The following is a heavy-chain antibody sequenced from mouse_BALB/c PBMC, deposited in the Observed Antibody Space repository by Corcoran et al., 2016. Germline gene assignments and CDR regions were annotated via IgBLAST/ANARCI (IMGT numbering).Heavy chain of an antibody. J-gene: IGHJ1*01. CDR1: GFNIKDNY. V-gene: IGHV14-3*02. Sequence: EVQLQQSGAELVNPGASVKLSCTASGFNIKDNYMHWVKQRPEQGLEWIGRFDPANGNTKYDPKFQGKATITADTSSNTAYLQLSSLTSEDTAVYYCANWDWYFDVWGAGTTVTVSS. CDR2: FDPANGNT. D-gene: IGHD4-1*01. CDR3: ANWDWYFDV.